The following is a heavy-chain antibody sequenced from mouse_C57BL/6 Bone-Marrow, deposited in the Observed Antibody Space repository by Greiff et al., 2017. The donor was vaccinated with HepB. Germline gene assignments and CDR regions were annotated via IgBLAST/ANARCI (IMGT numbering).Heavy chain of an antibody. CDR3: ARGDIDFDY. V-gene: IGHV1-54*01. J-gene: IGHJ2*01. Sequence: VQLQQSGAELVRPGTSVKVSCKASGYAFTNYLIEWVKQRPGQGLEWIGVINPGSGGTNYNEKFKGKATLTADKYSSTAYMQLSSLTAEAAAVYCGARGDIDFDYWGQGTTLTVSS. CDR1: GYAFTNYL. CDR2: INPGSGGT.